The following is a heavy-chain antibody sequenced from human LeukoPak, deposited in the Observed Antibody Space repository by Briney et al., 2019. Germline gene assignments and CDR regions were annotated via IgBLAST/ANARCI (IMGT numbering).Heavy chain of an antibody. J-gene: IGHJ6*03. CDR3: ARGSGCYFCDYYYMDV. Sequence: GGSLRLSCAASGFTFSDYYMSWIREAPGKGLEWVSYISSSGSTIYYADSVKGRFTISRDNSKNTLYLQMNSLRAEDTAVYYCARGSGCYFCDYYYMDVWGKGTTVTVSS. CDR1: GFTFSDYY. CDR2: ISSSGSTI. V-gene: IGHV3-11*04. D-gene: IGHD1-26*01.